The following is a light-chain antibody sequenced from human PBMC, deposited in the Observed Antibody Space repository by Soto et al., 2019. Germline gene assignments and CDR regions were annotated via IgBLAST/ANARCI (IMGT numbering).Light chain of an antibody. CDR2: EVS. J-gene: IGLJ2*01. CDR1: SSDVGGYNY. Sequence: QSVLTQPASVSGSPGQSITISCTGTSSDVGGYNYVSWYQQHPGKAPKLMIYEVSNRPSGVSSRFSGSKSGNTASLTISGLQAEDEADYYCSSYTISSTLFGGGTKLTVL. CDR3: SSYTISSTL. V-gene: IGLV2-14*01.